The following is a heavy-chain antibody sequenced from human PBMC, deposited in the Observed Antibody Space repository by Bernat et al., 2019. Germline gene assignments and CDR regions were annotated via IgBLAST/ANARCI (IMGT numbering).Heavy chain of an antibody. CDR2: IKGDGSSS. CDR1: GFSFSSYW. CDR3: GRQYDH. D-gene: IGHD3-3*01. J-gene: IGHJ4*02. V-gene: IGHV3-74*01. Sequence: EVQLVESGGGLVQPGGSLRLSCAASGFSFSSYWMHWVRQAPGKGLVWVSRIKGDGSSSNYADSVKCRFTISRDNAKNTLYLQLNSLRTEDTAVYYCGRQYDHWGQGTMVTVSS.